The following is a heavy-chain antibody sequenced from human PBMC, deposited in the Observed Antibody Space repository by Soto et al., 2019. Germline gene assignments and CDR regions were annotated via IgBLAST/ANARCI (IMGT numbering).Heavy chain of an antibody. J-gene: IGHJ4*02. CDR2: INAGNGNT. CDR1: GYTFSSYA. V-gene: IGHV1-3*05. Sequence: QVQLVQSGAEEKKPGASVKVSCKASGYTFSSYAIHWVRQAPGQGLEWMGWINAGNGNTKYSQKFQGRVTITRDTTASTAYMELNSLRSEDTAFYYCARVDGTYWGQGTLVTVSS. D-gene: IGHD1-26*01. CDR3: ARVDGTY.